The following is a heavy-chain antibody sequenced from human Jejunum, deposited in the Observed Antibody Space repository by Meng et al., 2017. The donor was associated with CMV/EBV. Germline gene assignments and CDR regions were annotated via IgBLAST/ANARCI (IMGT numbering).Heavy chain of an antibody. Sequence: SCAASGFTFEDYGMSWVRQVPGKGLEWVSNINWNGITAYADSVKGRFTISRDNAKNSVNLQMNSLRAEDTALYYCVRDGRGFDSWGQGTLVTVLL. CDR1: GFTFEDYG. CDR3: VRDGRGFDS. V-gene: IGHV3-20*04. CDR2: INWNGIT. J-gene: IGHJ4*02.